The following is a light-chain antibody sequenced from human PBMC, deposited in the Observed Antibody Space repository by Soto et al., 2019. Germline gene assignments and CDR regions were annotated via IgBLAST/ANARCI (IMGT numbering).Light chain of an antibody. CDR3: QQRSIWPQT. V-gene: IGKV3-11*01. CDR1: QSVSSY. J-gene: IGKJ4*01. Sequence: EIVLTQSPATLHLSPGERATLSCRASQSVSSYLAWYQHKSCQPPRLLIHDASNRATGIPARFSGSGSGTDFTLTISSLEHADFGVYYCQQRSIWPQTFGGGTKVAIK. CDR2: DAS.